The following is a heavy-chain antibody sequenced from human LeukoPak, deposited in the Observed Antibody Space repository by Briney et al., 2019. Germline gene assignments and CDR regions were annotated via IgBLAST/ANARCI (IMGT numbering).Heavy chain of an antibody. CDR1: GGTFSSYA. CDR2: IIPIFGTA. J-gene: IGHJ6*03. V-gene: IGHV1-69*01. D-gene: IGHD3-10*01. Sequence: GASVKVSCKASGGTFSSYAISWVRQAPGQGLEWMGGIIPIFGTANYAQKFQGRVTITADESTSTAYMELSSLRSEDTAVYYCARVSANYYGSGSYYDYYYYMDVWGKGATVTVSS. CDR3: ARVSANYYGSGSYYDYYYYMDV.